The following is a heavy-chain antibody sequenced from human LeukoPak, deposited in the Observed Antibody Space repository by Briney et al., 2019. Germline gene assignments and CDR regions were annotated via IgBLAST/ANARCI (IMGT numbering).Heavy chain of an antibody. D-gene: IGHD2-21*01. V-gene: IGHV3-23*01. Sequence: GGSLRLSCAACGFAFSLYAMSWVRQAPGKGLEWVSGISGVGGGTYYADSVKGRFTVSRDDSKDTLYLQLSSLRAEDTAVYFCVKDCGGGTCYSDYWGQGTLVTVSS. CDR1: GFAFSLYA. J-gene: IGHJ4*02. CDR3: VKDCGGGTCYSDY. CDR2: ISGVGGGT.